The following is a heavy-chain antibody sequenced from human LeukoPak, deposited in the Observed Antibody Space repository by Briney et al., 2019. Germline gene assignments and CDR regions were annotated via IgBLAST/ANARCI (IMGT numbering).Heavy chain of an antibody. CDR3: AKDNTWTNFDY. CDR1: GFTFSNYW. J-gene: IGHJ4*02. D-gene: IGHD2/OR15-2a*01. V-gene: IGHV3-23*01. CDR2: ISGSGGST. Sequence: GGSLRLSCAVSGFTFSNYWMSWVRQAPGKGLEWVSAISGSGGSTYYADSVKGRFTISRDNSKNTLYLQMNSLRAEDTAVYYCAKDNTWTNFDYWGQGTLVTVSS.